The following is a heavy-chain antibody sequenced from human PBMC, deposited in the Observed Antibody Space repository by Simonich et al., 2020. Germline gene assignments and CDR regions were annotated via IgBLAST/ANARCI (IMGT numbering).Heavy chain of an antibody. V-gene: IGHV3-21*01. CDR3: ARDVDTAMVFDY. CDR1: GFTFSVYS. D-gene: IGHD5-18*01. CDR2: ISSSSSYI. Sequence: EVQLVESGGGLVKPGGSLRLSCAASGFTFSVYSMNWVRQAPGKGLEWGSSISSSSSYIDYADSVKGRFTSSRDNAKNSLYLQMNSLRAEDTAVYYCARDVDTAMVFDYWGQGTLVTVSS. J-gene: IGHJ4*02.